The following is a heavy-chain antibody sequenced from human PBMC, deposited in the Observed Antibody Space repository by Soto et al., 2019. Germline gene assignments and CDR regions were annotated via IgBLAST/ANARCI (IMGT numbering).Heavy chain of an antibody. D-gene: IGHD6-13*01. CDR1: GITFSNAW. CDR3: TTTRPGTNVFDN. J-gene: IGHJ3*02. CDR2: IRSKTDGGTT. Sequence: GGSLRLSCAASGITFSNAWMNWVRQAPGKGLEYIGRIRSKTDGGTTEYAAPVEGRFTISRDDSKNTLYLQMGGLKTEDTAVYYCTTTRPGTNVFDNWGQGTLVTVSS. V-gene: IGHV3-15*01.